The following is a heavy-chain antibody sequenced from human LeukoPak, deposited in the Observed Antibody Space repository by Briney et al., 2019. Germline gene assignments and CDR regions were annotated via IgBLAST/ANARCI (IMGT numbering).Heavy chain of an antibody. D-gene: IGHD7-27*01. CDR3: ARGQTELGTAYYYYMDV. V-gene: IGHV4-34*01. J-gene: IGHJ6*03. CDR2: IIHSGST. Sequence: SETLSLICAVNGGSFSGYSWSWIRQSPGKGLEWIADIIHSGSTNYNPSLKSRVTISLDTSRNQFSLKLTSVTAADTAVYYCARGQTELGTAYYYYMDVWGKGTTVTVSS. CDR1: GGSFSGYS.